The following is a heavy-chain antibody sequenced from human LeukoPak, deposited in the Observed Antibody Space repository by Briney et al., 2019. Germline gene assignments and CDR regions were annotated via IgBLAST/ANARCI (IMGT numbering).Heavy chain of an antibody. CDR1: GFTFDDYA. CDR3: VRALDY. D-gene: IGHD1-26*01. V-gene: IGHV3-9*01. CDR2: ISWNSGSI. J-gene: IGHJ4*02. Sequence: PGRSLRLSCAASGFTFDDYAMHWVRQAPGKGLEWVSGISWNSGSIGYADSVKGRFTISRDNAKNSLYLQMNSLKAEDTAVYYCVRALDYWGQGTLVTVSS.